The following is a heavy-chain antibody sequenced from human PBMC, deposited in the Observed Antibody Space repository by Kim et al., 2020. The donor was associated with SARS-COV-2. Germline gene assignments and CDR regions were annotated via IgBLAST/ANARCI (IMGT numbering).Heavy chain of an antibody. D-gene: IGHD2-15*01. Sequence: GSLRLSCAASGFTFSSYAMSWVRQSPERGLEWVLSISGSGFFSGGGGSTYYANSAQGRFTISRDNSKNTLSLEMNSLRAEDTAVYYCASSPHCRGGWCYPSAFDYWGQGTLVTVSS. CDR3: ASSPHCRGGWCYPSAFDY. V-gene: IGHV3-23*01. J-gene: IGHJ4*02. CDR2: ISGSGFFSGGGGST. CDR1: GFTFSSYA.